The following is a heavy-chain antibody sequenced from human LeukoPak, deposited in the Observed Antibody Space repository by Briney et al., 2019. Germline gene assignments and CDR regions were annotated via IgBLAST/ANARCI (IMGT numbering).Heavy chain of an antibody. CDR1: GYTLTELS. D-gene: IGHD3-22*01. Sequence: ASVKASCKVSGYTLTELSMHWVRQAPGKGLEWMRGFDPEDGETIYAQKFQGRVTMTEDTSTDTAYMELSSLRSEDTAVYYCATPPGGGYYPYWYFDLWGRGTLVTVSS. V-gene: IGHV1-24*01. J-gene: IGHJ2*01. CDR2: FDPEDGET. CDR3: ATPPGGGYYPYWYFDL.